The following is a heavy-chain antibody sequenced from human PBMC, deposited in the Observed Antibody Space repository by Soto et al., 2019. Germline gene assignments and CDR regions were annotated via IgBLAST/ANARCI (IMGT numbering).Heavy chain of an antibody. Sequence: SETLSLTCTVSGGSISSSSYYWGWIRQPPGKGLEWIGSIYYSGSTYYNPSLKSRVTISVDTSKNQFSLKLSSVTAADTAVYYCARPGQSMVRGVYSGYYYWGQGTLVTVSS. D-gene: IGHD3-10*01. V-gene: IGHV4-39*01. J-gene: IGHJ4*02. CDR1: GGSISSSSYY. CDR2: IYYSGST. CDR3: ARPGQSMVRGVYSGYYY.